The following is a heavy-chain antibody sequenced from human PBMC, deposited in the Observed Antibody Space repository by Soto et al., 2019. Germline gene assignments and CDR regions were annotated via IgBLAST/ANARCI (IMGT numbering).Heavy chain of an antibody. CDR3: AKDRFSYYDSSGYYYY. V-gene: IGHV3-53*01. D-gene: IGHD3-22*01. CDR1: GFTVSSNY. J-gene: IGHJ4*02. CDR2: IYSGGST. Sequence: GGSLRLSCSASGFTVSSNYMSWVRQAPGKGLEWVSVIYSGGSTYYADSVKGRFTISRDNSRNTLYLQMNSLRAEDTAVYYCAKDRFSYYDSSGYYYYWGQGALVTVSS.